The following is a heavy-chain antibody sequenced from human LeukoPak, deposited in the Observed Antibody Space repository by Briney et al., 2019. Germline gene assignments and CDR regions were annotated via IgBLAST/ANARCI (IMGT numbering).Heavy chain of an antibody. V-gene: IGHV4-38-2*01. D-gene: IGHD2-2*01. CDR3: ARATHYCSSTSCHNWFDP. J-gene: IGHJ5*02. CDR1: GYSISSGYY. CDR2: IYHSGST. Sequence: SETLSLTCAVSGYSISSGYYWGWIRQPPGQGLEWIGSIYHSGSTYYNPSLKSRVTISVDTSKNQFSLKLSSVTAADTAVYYCARATHYCSSTSCHNWFDPWGQETLVTVSS.